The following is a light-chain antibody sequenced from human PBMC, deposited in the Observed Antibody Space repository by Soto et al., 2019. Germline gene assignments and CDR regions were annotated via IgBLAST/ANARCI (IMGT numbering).Light chain of an antibody. CDR1: SSDVGGYNY. CDR2: EVS. V-gene: IGLV2-8*01. J-gene: IGLJ2*01. Sequence: QSALTQPRSVSGSPGQSVTISCTGTSSDVGGYNYVSWYQQHPGKAPKLMIYEVSKRPSGVPDRFSGSKSGNTASLTVSGLQAEDEADYYCSSYPGSNNLGVFGGGTKVTVL. CDR3: SSYPGSNNLGV.